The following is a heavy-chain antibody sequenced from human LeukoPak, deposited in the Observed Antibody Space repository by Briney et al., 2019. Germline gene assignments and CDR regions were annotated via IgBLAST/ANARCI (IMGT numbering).Heavy chain of an antibody. V-gene: IGHV3-21*01. CDR1: GFTFSSYS. D-gene: IGHD4-17*01. CDR3: ARAIDYGDYAFDI. CDR2: ISSSNSYK. Sequence: GGSLRLXCAASGFTFSSYSMSWVRQAPGKGLEWVSSISSSNSYKYYADSVKGRFTFSRDNAKNSLYLQMNSLRAEDTAVYYCARAIDYGDYAFDIWGQGTMVTVSS. J-gene: IGHJ3*02.